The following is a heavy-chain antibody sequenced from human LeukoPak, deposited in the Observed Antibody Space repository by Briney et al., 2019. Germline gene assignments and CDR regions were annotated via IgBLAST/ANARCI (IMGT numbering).Heavy chain of an antibody. Sequence: SETLSLTCTVSGGSISSGGYYWSWIRQHPGKGLEWIGYIYYSGSTYYNPSLKSRVTISVDTSKNQFSLKLSSVTAADTAVYYCAREGSSSIDYWGQGTLVTVSS. CDR2: IYYSGST. J-gene: IGHJ4*02. CDR1: GGSISSGGYY. CDR3: AREGSSSIDY. D-gene: IGHD3-10*01. V-gene: IGHV4-31*03.